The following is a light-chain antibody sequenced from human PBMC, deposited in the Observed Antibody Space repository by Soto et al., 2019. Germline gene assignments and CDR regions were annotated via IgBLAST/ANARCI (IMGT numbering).Light chain of an antibody. CDR3: QQHNNWPPWT. J-gene: IGKJ1*01. Sequence: EIVMTQSPATLSVSPGERATLSCRASQSVSSNLAWYQQKPGQAPRLLMYDASTRATGLPDRFSGSGSGTEFTLTISSRQSEDFAVYYCQQHNNWPPWTFGQGTKVEIK. V-gene: IGKV3-15*01. CDR2: DAS. CDR1: QSVSSN.